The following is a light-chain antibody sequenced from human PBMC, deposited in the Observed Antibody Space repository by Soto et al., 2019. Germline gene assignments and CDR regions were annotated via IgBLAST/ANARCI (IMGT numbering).Light chain of an antibody. CDR2: GAS. CDR1: QSVSSN. CDR3: QQYGSSSWT. V-gene: IGKV3-20*01. J-gene: IGKJ1*01. Sequence: EIVLTQSPDNLSVSPGESATLSCGASQSVSSNLAWYQQKPGQAPRLLIYGASTRATGIPARFSGSGSGTDFTLTISRLEPEDFAVYYCQQYGSSSWTFGQGTKVDIK.